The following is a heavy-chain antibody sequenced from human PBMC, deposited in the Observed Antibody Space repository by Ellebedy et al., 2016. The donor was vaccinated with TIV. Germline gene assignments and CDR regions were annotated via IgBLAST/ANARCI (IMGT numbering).Heavy chain of an antibody. V-gene: IGHV4-34*01. J-gene: IGHJ4*02. CDR2: INHSGST. CDR3: ARLSVAGTG. D-gene: IGHD6-19*01. CDR1: GGSFSGYY. Sequence: SETLSLXXAVYGGSFSGYYWSWIRQPPGKGLEWIGEINHSGSTNYNPSLKSRVTISVDTSKNQFSLKLSSVTAADTAVYYCARLSVAGTGWGQGTLVTVSS.